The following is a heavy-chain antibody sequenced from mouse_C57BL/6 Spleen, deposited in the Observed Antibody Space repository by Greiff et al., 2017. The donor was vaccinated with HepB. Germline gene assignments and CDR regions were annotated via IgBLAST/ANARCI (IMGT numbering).Heavy chain of an antibody. J-gene: IGHJ2*01. CDR3: ARGDDYGGFDY. CDR1: GFTFSSYG. Sequence: DVMLVESGGDLVKPGGSLKLSCAASGFTFSSYGMSWVRQTPDKRLEWVATISSGGSYTYYPDSVKGRFTISRDNAKNTLYLQMSSLKSEDTAMYYCARGDDYGGFDYWGQGTTLTVSS. V-gene: IGHV5-6*02. D-gene: IGHD2-4*01. CDR2: ISSGGSYT.